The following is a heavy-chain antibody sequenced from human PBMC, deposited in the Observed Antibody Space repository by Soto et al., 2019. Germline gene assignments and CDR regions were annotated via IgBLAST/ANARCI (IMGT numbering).Heavy chain of an antibody. V-gene: IGHV1-3*01. CDR3: ARDCTYCGGDTGREAFDI. D-gene: IGHD2-21*01. J-gene: IGHJ3*02. CDR2: MNAGNGNT. Sequence: GASVKVSCKASGYTFNIYAIHWVRQAPGQRPEWMGWMNAGNGNTEYSPKFHGRVTMTRDRYARAAYMELGGLTSEDTAVYYCARDCTYCGGDTGREAFDIWGQGTMVTV. CDR1: GYTFNIYA.